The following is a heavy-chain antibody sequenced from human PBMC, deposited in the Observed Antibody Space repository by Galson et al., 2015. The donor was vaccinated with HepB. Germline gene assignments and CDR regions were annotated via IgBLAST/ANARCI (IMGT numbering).Heavy chain of an antibody. J-gene: IGHJ3*02. V-gene: IGHV3-21*01. CDR3: ARDSRVVVITGNAFDI. D-gene: IGHD3-22*01. CDR1: GFTFSSYT. CDR2: ISSSSSYI. Sequence: SLRLSCAASGFTFSSYTMNWVRQAPGKGLEWVSSISSSSSYIYYADSVKGRFTISRDYAKNSLFLQMNGLRAEDTAVYYCARDSRVVVITGNAFDIWGQGTMVTVSS.